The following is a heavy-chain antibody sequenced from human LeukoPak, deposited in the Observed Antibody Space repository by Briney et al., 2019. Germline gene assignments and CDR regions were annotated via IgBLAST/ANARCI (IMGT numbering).Heavy chain of an antibody. CDR2: INHSGST. Sequence: SETLSLTCAVYGGSFSGYYWSWIRQPPGKGLEWIGEINHSGSTNYNPSLKSRVTISVDTSKNQFSLKLSSVTAADTAVYYCARGRREVVVVVAATRRSWFDPWGREPWSPSPQ. J-gene: IGHJ5*02. D-gene: IGHD2-15*01. CDR3: ARGRREVVVVVAATRRSWFDP. CDR1: GGSFSGYY. V-gene: IGHV4-34*01.